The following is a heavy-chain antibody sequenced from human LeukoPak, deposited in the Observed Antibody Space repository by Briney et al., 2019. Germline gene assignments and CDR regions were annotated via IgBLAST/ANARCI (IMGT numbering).Heavy chain of an antibody. CDR3: ARYYYDSSSYYYYGMDV. CDR1: GFPFSSYE. V-gene: IGHV3-48*03. J-gene: IGHJ6*02. CDR2: ISSSGSTI. D-gene: IGHD3-22*01. Sequence: PGGSLILSCAAAGFPFSSYEMNWGRQAAGKGLEWVSYISSSGSTIYYADSVKGRFTISRDNAKNSLYLQMNSLRAEDTAVYYCARYYYDSSSYYYYGMDVWGQGTTVTVSS.